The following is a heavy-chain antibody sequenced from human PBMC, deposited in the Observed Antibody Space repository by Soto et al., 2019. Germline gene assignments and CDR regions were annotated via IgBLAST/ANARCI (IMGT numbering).Heavy chain of an antibody. V-gene: IGHV3-66*01. CDR2: IYSGGST. CDR1: GFTVSSNY. D-gene: IGHD3-22*01. CDR3: ARDRAGYYDSSGSWYFDL. J-gene: IGHJ2*01. Sequence: GGSLRLSCAASGFTVSSNYMSWVRQAPGKGLEWVSVIYSGGSTYYADSVKGRFTISRDNSKNTLYLQMNSLRAEDTAVYYCARDRAGYYDSSGSWYFDLWGRGTLVTVSS.